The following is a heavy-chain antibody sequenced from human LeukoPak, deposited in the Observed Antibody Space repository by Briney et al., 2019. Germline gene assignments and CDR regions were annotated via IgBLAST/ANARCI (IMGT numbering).Heavy chain of an antibody. Sequence: PGGSLRLSCAASGFTFSSYAMSWVRQAPGKGLDWVSAISGSGGSTYYADSVKGRFTISRDNSKNTLYLQMNSLRAEDTAVYYCAKAYYYGSRSYYNDLPGIDYWGQGTLASVSS. D-gene: IGHD3-10*01. J-gene: IGHJ4*02. CDR2: ISGSGGST. V-gene: IGHV3-23*01. CDR3: AKAYYYGSRSYYNDLPGIDY. CDR1: GFTFSSYA.